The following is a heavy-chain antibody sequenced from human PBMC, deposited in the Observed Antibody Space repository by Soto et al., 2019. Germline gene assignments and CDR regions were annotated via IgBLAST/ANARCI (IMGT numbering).Heavy chain of an antibody. CDR2: INPYNANV. CDR1: GYTFTNHG. V-gene: IGHV1-18*04. Sequence: QVQLVQSGAEVKKPGASVKVSCKTSGYTFTNHGINWVRQAPGQGLEWMGWINPYNANVNYAQKLQGRVTMTTDTSTSKAYMDLRSLTSDDTAVYYCARDRVAGIWGDAVDIWGQGTMVTVSS. J-gene: IGHJ3*02. CDR3: ARDRVAGIWGDAVDI. D-gene: IGHD3-16*01.